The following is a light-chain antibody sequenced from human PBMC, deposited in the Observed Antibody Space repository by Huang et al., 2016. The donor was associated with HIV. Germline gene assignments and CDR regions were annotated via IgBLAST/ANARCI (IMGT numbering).Light chain of an antibody. CDR1: QTISSY. J-gene: IGKJ4*02. CDR2: DTS. V-gene: IGKV3-11*01. Sequence: EVVLTQSPATLSLSPGERATLSCRASQTISSYLAWYQHKPGQPPRLLSYDTSKGATGIPARSSGSGSGTDFTLTISSLEPEDFAVYYCHQRAGWPLFGGGTKVEIK. CDR3: HQRAGWPL.